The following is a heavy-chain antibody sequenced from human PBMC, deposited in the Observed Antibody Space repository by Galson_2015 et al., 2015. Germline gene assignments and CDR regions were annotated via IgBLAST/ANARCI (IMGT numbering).Heavy chain of an antibody. Sequence: SLRLSCAASGFTFSDYYMSWIRQAPGKGLEWVSYISSSGSTIYYADSVKGRFTISGDNAKNSLYLQMNSLRAEDTAVYYCARTYYYDSSGLLEAGGRGGFPDYWGQGTLVTVSS. V-gene: IGHV3-11*01. CDR2: ISSSGSTI. CDR3: ARTYYYDSSGLLEAGGRGGFPDY. CDR1: GFTFSDYY. J-gene: IGHJ4*02. D-gene: IGHD3-22*01.